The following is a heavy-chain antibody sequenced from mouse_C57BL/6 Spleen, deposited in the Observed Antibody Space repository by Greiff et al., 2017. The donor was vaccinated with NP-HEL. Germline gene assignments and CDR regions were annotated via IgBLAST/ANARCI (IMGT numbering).Heavy chain of an antibody. D-gene: IGHD2-10*02. CDR3: ASRMVRDYFDY. V-gene: IGHV5-17*01. CDR2: ISSGSSTI. J-gene: IGHJ2*01. CDR1: GFTFSDYG. Sequence: VQLKESGGGLVKPGGSLKLSCAASGFTFSDYGMHWVRQAPEKGLEWVAYISSGSSTIYYADTVKGRFTISRDNAKNTLFLQMTRLRSEDTAMYYCASRMVRDYFDYWGQGTTLTVSS.